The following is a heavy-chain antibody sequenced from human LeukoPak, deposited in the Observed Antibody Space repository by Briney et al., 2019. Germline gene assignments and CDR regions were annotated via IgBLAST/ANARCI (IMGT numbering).Heavy chain of an antibody. CDR3: ARGYSSSWYAWHDAFDI. CDR2: IYHSGST. J-gene: IGHJ3*02. CDR1: GGSISSGGYS. D-gene: IGHD6-13*01. V-gene: IGHV4-30-2*01. Sequence: SETLSLTCAVSGGSISSGGYSWSWIRQPPGTGLEWIGYIYHSGSTYYNPSLKSRVTISVDRSKNQFSLKLSSVTVADTAVYYCARGYSSSWYAWHDAFDIWGQGTMVTVSS.